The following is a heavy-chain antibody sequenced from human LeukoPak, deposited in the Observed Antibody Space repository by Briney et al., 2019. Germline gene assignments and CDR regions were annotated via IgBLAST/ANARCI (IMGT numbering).Heavy chain of an antibody. V-gene: IGHV3-74*03. D-gene: IGHD1-20*01. CDR1: GFTFSNYY. J-gene: IGHJ4*02. CDR3: ATFGYNWNLGY. Sequence: PGGSLRLSCAASGFTFSNYYVHWVRQPPGKGLVWASRINSDGRDTTYVDSVKGRFTISRDNAKNTVYLQMNSLRAEDTAVYYCATFGYNWNLGYWGQGTLVTVSS. CDR2: INSDGRDT.